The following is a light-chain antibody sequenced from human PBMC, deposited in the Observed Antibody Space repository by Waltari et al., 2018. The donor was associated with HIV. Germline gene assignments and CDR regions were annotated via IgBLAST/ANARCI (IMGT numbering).Light chain of an antibody. V-gene: IGKV3-15*01. Sequence: EIVMTQSPAPLSVSPGDRATLSCRASQSVNSNLAWFQQKPGQAPRLLIYGASTRATGVPARFSGSGSGTEFTLTISSLQPEDFAVYYCQHYDKWPVTFGGGTKVEIK. CDR2: GAS. CDR3: QHYDKWPVT. J-gene: IGKJ4*01. CDR1: QSVNSN.